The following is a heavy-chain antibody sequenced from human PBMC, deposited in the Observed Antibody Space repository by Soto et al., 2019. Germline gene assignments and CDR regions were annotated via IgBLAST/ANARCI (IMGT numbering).Heavy chain of an antibody. CDR3: ASSHAGAHITAAVH. V-gene: IGHV4-30-2*01. CDR2: IYHSGRT. D-gene: IGHD6-13*01. J-gene: IGHJ4*02. CDR1: GGSISSGGYS. Sequence: QLQLQESGSGLVKPSQTLSLTCAVSGGSISSGGYSWSWIRQPPGKGLEWIGYIYHSGRTYYNPSLKSRVAISVDRSKNQLSRKLSSVTAADTAVYYCASSHAGAHITAAVHWGQGTLVTVSS.